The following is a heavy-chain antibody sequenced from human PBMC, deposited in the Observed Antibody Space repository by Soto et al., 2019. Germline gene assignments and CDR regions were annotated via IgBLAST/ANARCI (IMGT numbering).Heavy chain of an antibody. V-gene: IGHV1-2*02. CDR3: ARGPSYDFWSGYPMNWFDP. J-gene: IGHJ5*02. CDR2: INPNSGGT. CDR1: GCTFTGYY. D-gene: IGHD3-3*01. Sequence: ASVKVSCKASGCTFTGYYMHWVRQAPGQGLEWMGWINPNSGGTNYAQKFQGRVTMTRDTSISTAYMELSRLRSDDTAVYYCARGPSYDFWSGYPMNWFDPWGQGTLVTVSS.